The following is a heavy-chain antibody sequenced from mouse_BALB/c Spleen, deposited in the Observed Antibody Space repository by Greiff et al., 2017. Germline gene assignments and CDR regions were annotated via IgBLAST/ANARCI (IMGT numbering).Heavy chain of an antibody. CDR2: IDPENGDT. CDR3: NAFITTARGAMDY. V-gene: IGHV14-4*02. J-gene: IGHJ4*01. D-gene: IGHD1-2*01. Sequence: VQLQQSGAELVRSGASVKLSCTASGFNIKDYYMHWVKQRPEQGLEWIGWIDPENGDTEYAPKFQGKATMTADTSSNTAYLQLSSLTSEDTAVYYCNAFITTARGAMDYWGQGTSVTVSS. CDR1: GFNIKDYY.